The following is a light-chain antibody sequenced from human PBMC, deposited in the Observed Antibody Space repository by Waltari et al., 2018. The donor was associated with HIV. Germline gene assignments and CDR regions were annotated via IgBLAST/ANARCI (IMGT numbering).Light chain of an antibody. CDR3: QQYYSTPLT. V-gene: IGLV1-44*01. CDR2: TNT. Sequence: QSVLTQPPSASGTPGQRVTISCSGSSSNIGDNTVNWYQQLPGTAPKLLIYTNTQRPSGVPDRFSGSGSGTDFTLTISSLQAEDVAVYYCQQYYSTPLTFGGGTK. J-gene: IGLJ2*01. CDR1: SSNIGDNT.